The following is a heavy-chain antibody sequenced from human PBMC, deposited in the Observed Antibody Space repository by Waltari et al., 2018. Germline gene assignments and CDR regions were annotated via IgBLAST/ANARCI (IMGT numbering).Heavy chain of an antibody. CDR2: IRGSGGST. Sequence: EVQLVASGGGLVQHGGSLRLSCAASGLTFSSYAMSWVRPAPGQGLAWVAAIRGSGGSTYYADSVKCRFTISRDNSKYTLYLQMNSLRAEDTAVYYCAKSEKTRSYFWSGYSLDYWGQGTLVTVSS. V-gene: IGHV3-23*04. J-gene: IGHJ4*02. D-gene: IGHD3-3*01. CDR3: AKSEKTRSYFWSGYSLDY. CDR1: GLTFSSYA.